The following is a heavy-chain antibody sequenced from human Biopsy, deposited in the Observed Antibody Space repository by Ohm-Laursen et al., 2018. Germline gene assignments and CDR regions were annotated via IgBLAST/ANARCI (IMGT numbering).Heavy chain of an antibody. CDR1: GYSFTSYY. V-gene: IGHV1-46*01. CDR2: INPSGSTP. CDR3: ARNTGWYGDLYYFDY. J-gene: IGHJ4*02. Sequence: GSSVKVSCKASGYSFTSYYMHWVRQAPGQGLEWMGMINPSGSTPSYPQIFQGRVTMTRDTSKSTVYMELSSLRSADTAVYFCARNTGWYGDLYYFDYWGQGTLVTVSS. D-gene: IGHD6-19*01.